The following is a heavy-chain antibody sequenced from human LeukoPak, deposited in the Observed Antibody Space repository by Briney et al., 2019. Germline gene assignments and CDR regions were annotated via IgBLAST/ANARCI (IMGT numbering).Heavy chain of an antibody. D-gene: IGHD2-2*01. Sequence: ASVKVSCKASGYTFTSYYMHWVRQAPGQGLEWMGIINPSGGSTSYAQKFQGRITVTRDTSTSTVYMELRSLRSEDTAVYYCVRGVVPAAMSTWFAPWGQGTLVTVSS. J-gene: IGHJ5*02. CDR1: GYTFTSYY. CDR2: INPSGGST. CDR3: VRGVVPAAMSTWFAP. V-gene: IGHV1-46*01.